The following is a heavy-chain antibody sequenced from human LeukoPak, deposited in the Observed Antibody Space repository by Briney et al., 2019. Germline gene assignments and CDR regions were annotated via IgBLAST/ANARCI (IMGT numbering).Heavy chain of an antibody. J-gene: IGHJ4*02. D-gene: IGHD6-19*01. CDR2: IKQDGSEK. CDR3: AKDLRSKVAALDY. V-gene: IGHV3-7*01. Sequence: GGSLRLSCVASGFTFSSHWMTWVRQALGKGLEWVANIKQDGSEKYYVDSVKGRFTISRDNAKNSLYLQMNSLRAEDTAVFYCAKDLRSKVAALDYWGQGTLVTVSS. CDR1: GFTFSSHW.